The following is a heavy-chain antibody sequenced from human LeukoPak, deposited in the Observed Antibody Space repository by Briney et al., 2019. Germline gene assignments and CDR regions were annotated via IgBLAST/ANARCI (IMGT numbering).Heavy chain of an antibody. CDR1: GFTFSDYY. CDR3: ATPTILIYGMDV. CDR2: ISSSGSTI. J-gene: IGHJ6*02. V-gene: IGHV3-11*01. D-gene: IGHD3-3*01. Sequence: GGSLRLSCADSGFTFSDYYMSWIRQAPGKGLEWVSYISSSGSTIYYADSVKGRFTISRDNAKNSLYLQMNSLRAKDTAVYYCATPTILIYGMDVWGQGTTVTVSS.